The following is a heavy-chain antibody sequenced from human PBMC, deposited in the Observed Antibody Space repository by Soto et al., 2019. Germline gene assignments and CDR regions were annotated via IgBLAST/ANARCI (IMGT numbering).Heavy chain of an antibody. D-gene: IGHD2-15*01. CDR3: ARDHGGSWQTNYYYYGMDV. V-gene: IGHV1-69*13. Sequence: SVKVSCKASGGTFSSYAISWVRQAPGQGLEWMGGIIPIFGTANYAQKFQGRVTITADESTSTAYMELSSLRSEDTAVYYCARDHGGSWQTNYYYYGMDVWGQGTTVTVSS. J-gene: IGHJ6*02. CDR1: GGTFSSYA. CDR2: IIPIFGTA.